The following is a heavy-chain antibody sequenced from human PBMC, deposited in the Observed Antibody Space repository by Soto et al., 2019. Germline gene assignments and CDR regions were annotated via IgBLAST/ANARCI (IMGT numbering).Heavy chain of an antibody. Sequence: SGPTLVKPTQTLTLTCTFSGFSLSTSGVGVGWIRQPPGKALEWLALIYWNDDKRYSPSLKSRLTITKDTSKNQVVLTMTNMDPVDTATYYCARNYYDSSGYYAPRDAFDIWGQGTMVTVSS. D-gene: IGHD3-22*01. V-gene: IGHV2-5*01. CDR3: ARNYYDSSGYYAPRDAFDI. CDR1: GFSLSTSGVG. CDR2: IYWNDDK. J-gene: IGHJ3*02.